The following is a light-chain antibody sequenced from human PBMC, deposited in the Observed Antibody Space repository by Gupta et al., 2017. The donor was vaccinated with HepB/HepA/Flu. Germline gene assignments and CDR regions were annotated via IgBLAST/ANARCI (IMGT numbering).Light chain of an antibody. J-gene: IGLJ1*01. CDR3: QVWGSTTGHV. V-gene: IGLV3-21*03. Sequence: SNVLTQGPSVSVAPGNTARITSGGTGIGSKRVHWYQQRSGQAHILVVYDDSHRPSGIPERFSGSNSGDTATLTISRVVAGDEADYYCQVWGSTTGHVFGTGTKVTVL. CDR1: GIGSKR. CDR2: DDS.